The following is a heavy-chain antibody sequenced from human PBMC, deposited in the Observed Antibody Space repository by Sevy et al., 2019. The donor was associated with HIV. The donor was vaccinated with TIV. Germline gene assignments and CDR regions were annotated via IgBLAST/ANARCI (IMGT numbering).Heavy chain of an antibody. J-gene: IGHJ6*02. D-gene: IGHD2-2*01. V-gene: IGHV3-23*01. CDR1: GFTFSSYV. Sequence: GGSLRLSCAASGFTFSSYVMSWVRQAPGKGLEWVSAISGSGGSTDYADSVKGRFTISRDNSKNTLYLQMNSLRAEDTAVYYCAKRSGYGISTSCYLSYYYYGMDVWGQGTTVTVSS. CDR2: ISGSGGST. CDR3: AKRSGYGISTSCYLSYYYYGMDV.